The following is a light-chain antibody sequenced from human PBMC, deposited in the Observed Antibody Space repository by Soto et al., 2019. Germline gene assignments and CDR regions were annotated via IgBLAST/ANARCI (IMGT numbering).Light chain of an antibody. CDR1: QSVSSSY. CDR2: GAS. J-gene: IGKJ1*01. CDR3: QQYGSSRT. Sequence: EIVLTQSPVTLSLSPGDRAPLXFRASQSVSSSYFAWYQQQPGQAPRLLIYGASSRATGIPGRFSGSGSGTDFTLTISRLEPEDFAVYYWQQYGSSRTFGQGTKVDIK. V-gene: IGKV3-20*01.